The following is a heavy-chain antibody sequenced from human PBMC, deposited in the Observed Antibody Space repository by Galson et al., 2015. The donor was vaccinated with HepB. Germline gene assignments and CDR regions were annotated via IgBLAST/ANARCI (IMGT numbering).Heavy chain of an antibody. CDR3: AIYYDITGGAFDI. V-gene: IGHV5-51*01. J-gene: IGHJ3*02. D-gene: IGHD3-22*01. CDR2: IFPYDSST. CDR1: GYNFATYW. Sequence: QSGAEVKKPGESLKISCKGSGYNFATYWVGWVRQMSGKGPEWMGIIFPYDSSTRYSPSFQGQVTISADESNNTAYLQWNSLKASDTAMYYCAIYYDITGGAFDIWGQGTMVTVSS.